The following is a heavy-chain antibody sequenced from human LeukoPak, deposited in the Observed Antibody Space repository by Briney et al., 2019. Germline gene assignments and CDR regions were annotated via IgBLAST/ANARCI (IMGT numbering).Heavy chain of an antibody. V-gene: IGHV3-74*01. CDR2: ISSDGTTT. D-gene: IGHD2-8*01. Sequence: GGSLRLSCAASGFPFSIYWMQWVRQAPGEGLVWVSRISSDGTTTTYADSVKGRFTISRDNAKNTLYLEVRSLRAEDTAVYFCARDADGPGSLIAYWGQGTLVTVSS. CDR1: GFPFSIYW. CDR3: ARDADGPGSLIAY. J-gene: IGHJ4*02.